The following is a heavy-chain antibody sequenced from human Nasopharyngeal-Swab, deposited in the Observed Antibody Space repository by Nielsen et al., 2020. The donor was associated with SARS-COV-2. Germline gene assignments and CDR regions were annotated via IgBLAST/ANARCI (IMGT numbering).Heavy chain of an antibody. J-gene: IGHJ4*02. V-gene: IGHV3-21*01. CDR2: ISSSSYI. CDR3: ARVWELLSFDY. D-gene: IGHD1-26*01. Sequence: GSLRLSCAASGFTFSSYSMNWVRQAPGKGLEWVSSISSSSYIYYADSVKGRFTISRDNAKNSLYLQMNSLRAEDTAVYYCARVWELLSFDYWGQGTLVTVSS. CDR1: GFTFSSYS.